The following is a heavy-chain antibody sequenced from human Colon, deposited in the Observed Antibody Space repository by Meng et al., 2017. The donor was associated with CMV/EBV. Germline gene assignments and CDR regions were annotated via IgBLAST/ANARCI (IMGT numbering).Heavy chain of an antibody. V-gene: IGHV4-59*01. J-gene: IGHJ6*02. D-gene: IGHD2-21*01. CDR2: IYYSGST. Sequence: SETLSPTCTVSGGSISSYYWSWIRQPPGKGLEWIGYIYYSGSTNYNPSLKSRVTISVDTSKNQSSLKLSSVTAADTAVYYCARAADPYCGGDCYPIGTNVVDPDPYYYGMDVWGQGTTVTVSS. CDR1: GGSISSYY. CDR3: ARAADPYCGGDCYPIGTNVVDPDPYYYGMDV.